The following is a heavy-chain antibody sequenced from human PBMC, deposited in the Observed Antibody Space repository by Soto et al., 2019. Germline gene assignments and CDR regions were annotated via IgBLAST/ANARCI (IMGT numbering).Heavy chain of an antibody. D-gene: IGHD3-3*01. Sequence: GGSLRLSCAASGFTFSSYGMHWVRQAPGKGLEWVAVIWYDGSNKYYADSVKGRFTISRDNSKNTLYLQMNSLRAEDTAVYYCARAYDFLSGYLGYWGQGTLVTVSS. CDR1: GFTFSSYG. V-gene: IGHV3-33*01. CDR2: IWYDGSNK. J-gene: IGHJ4*02. CDR3: ARAYDFLSGYLGY.